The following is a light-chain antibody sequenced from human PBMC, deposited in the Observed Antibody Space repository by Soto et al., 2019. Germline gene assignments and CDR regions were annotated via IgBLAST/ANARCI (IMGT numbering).Light chain of an antibody. CDR2: EVN. CDR3: CSFAGSNSLVV. CDR1: RNDVGIYNL. Sequence: QSALTQPASVSGSPGQSITISYTGTRNDVGIYNLVSWYQQHPDRAPKLIIYEVNKQPSGISYRFSGAKSGNTASLTISGLQAEDEADYYCCSFAGSNSLVVFGGGTQLTVL. J-gene: IGLJ7*01. V-gene: IGLV2-23*02.